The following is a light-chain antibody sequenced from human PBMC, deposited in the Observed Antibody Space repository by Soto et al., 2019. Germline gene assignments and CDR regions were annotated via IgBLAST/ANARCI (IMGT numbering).Light chain of an antibody. Sequence: DIQMTQSPSSLSASVEDRVIITCRASQSISNHLNWYQQKPGKAPKLLIYAASSLQSGVPSRFSGSGSGTDFTLTISSLEPEDFAVYYCQQRSNWPPWTFGQGTKVDIK. CDR2: AAS. CDR3: QQRSNWPPWT. J-gene: IGKJ1*01. CDR1: QSISNH. V-gene: IGKV1-39*01.